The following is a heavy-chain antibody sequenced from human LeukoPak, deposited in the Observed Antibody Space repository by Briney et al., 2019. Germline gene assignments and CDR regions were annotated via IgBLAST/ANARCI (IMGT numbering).Heavy chain of an antibody. D-gene: IGHD3-3*01. CDR2: IWYDGSKK. J-gene: IGHJ6*02. CDR3: ARGESDFWSGYRPIDPRQSIYYYGMDV. CDR1: GFTFSSYG. Sequence: GGSLRLSCAASGFTFSSYGMHWVRQAPGKGLEWVAVIWYDGSKKYYADSVKGRFTISRDNSKNTLYPQMDSLRVEDTAVYYCARGESDFWSGYRPIDPRQSIYYYGMDVWGQGTTVTVSS. V-gene: IGHV3-33*01.